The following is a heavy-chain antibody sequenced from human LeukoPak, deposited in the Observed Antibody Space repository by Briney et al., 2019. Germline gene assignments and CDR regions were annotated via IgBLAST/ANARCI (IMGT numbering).Heavy chain of an antibody. J-gene: IGHJ4*02. D-gene: IGHD6-13*01. V-gene: IGHV4-34*01. CDR3: ARWTDSSSADY. Sequence: SETLSLTCAVYGGSFSGYYWSWIRQPPGKGLEWIGEINHSGSTNYNPSLKSRVTISVDTSKNQYSLKLSSVTAADTAVYYCARWTDSSSADYWGQGTLVTVSS. CDR2: INHSGST. CDR1: GGSFSGYY.